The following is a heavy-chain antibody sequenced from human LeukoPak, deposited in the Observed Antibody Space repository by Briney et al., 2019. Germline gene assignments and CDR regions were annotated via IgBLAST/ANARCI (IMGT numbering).Heavy chain of an antibody. CDR1: GGSISSSSYY. D-gene: IGHD3-10*01. Sequence: PSETLSVTCTVSGGSISSSSYYWGWIRQPPGKGLEWIGSIYYSGSTYYNPSLKSRVTISVDTSKNQFSLKLSSETAVDTAVYYCARLLPMVYYYGSGSYDYWGQGTLVTVSS. J-gene: IGHJ4*02. CDR3: ARLLPMVYYYGSGSYDY. V-gene: IGHV4-39*07. CDR2: IYYSGST.